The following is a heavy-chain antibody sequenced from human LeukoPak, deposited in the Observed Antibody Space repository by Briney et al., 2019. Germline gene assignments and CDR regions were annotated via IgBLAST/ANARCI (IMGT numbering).Heavy chain of an antibody. CDR3: ARAADDYSSGWYGGFDY. CDR1: GFTFNNYA. V-gene: IGHV3-23*01. Sequence: GGSLRLSCVASGFTFNNYAMSWVRQAPGKGLEWVSGISGSGGTTYYADSVKGRFTISRDNSKNTVFLQMNSLRAEDTAVYYCARAADDYSSGWYGGFDYWGQGTLVTVSS. D-gene: IGHD6-19*01. CDR2: ISGSGGTT. J-gene: IGHJ4*02.